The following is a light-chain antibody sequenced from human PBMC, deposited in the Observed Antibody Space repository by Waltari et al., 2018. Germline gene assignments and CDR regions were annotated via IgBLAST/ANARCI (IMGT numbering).Light chain of an antibody. J-gene: IGLJ1*01. CDR1: SSDLGGFSF. V-gene: IGLV2-14*03. CDR3: SSYTYINPPFL. CDR2: DLG. Sequence: QSALTQPASVSGSPGQSITISCTRSSSDLGGFSFVSCYQQHPGNAPKLIIYDLGHRRSGVSNRFSGSRSGNTASLTISGLQPEDEADYYCSSYTYINPPFLFGTGTKVTLL.